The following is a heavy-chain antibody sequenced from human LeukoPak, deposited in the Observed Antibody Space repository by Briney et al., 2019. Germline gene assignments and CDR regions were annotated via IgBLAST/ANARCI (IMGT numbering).Heavy chain of an antibody. J-gene: IGHJ4*02. CDR3: ARRQGCSSTSCPPDS. D-gene: IGHD2-2*01. V-gene: IGHV5-51*01. Sequence: GESLKISCKGSGYSFTTFWIGWVRQMPEKGLEWMGIIYPGDSDTRYSPSFQGQVTISADKSISTVYLQWSSLKASDTAMYYCARRQGCSSTSCPPDSWGQGTLVTVSS. CDR2: IYPGDSDT. CDR1: GYSFTTFW.